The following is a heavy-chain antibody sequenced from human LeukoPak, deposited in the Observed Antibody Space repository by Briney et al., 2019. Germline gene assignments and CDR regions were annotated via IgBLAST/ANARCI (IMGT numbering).Heavy chain of an antibody. J-gene: IGHJ4*02. V-gene: IGHV3-74*01. CDR3: ASVFDS. CDR1: GW. Sequence: GGSLRLSCAASGWMHWVRQAPGKGLVWVSGINHDGTGTYYADSVKGRFTISRDNAKNTLYLQMNSLSADDTAVHYCASVFDSWGQGFLVTVSS. CDR2: INHDGTGT.